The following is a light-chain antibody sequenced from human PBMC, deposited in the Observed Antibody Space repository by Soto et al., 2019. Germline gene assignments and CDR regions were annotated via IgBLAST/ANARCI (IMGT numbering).Light chain of an antibody. V-gene: IGKV1-6*02. CDR2: AAS. Sequence: AIQLTQSPSSLSASIGDRVTITCRASQDIRNDLGWYQQKPGKAPKFLIYAASLLQSGVPSRFSGSGSGTDFTLTISSLQPEDFATYYCLQDYNFPRTFGQGTKVEIK. CDR1: QDIRND. CDR3: LQDYNFPRT. J-gene: IGKJ1*01.